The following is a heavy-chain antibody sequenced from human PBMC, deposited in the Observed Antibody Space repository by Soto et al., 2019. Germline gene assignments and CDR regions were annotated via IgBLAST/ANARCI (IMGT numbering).Heavy chain of an antibody. CDR1: GGSVSGDKNY. V-gene: IGHV4-61*01. CDR2: ISYSGAT. J-gene: IGHJ3*01. CDR3: ATSPRFAFDF. Sequence: QVQLQGSGPGLVKPSETLSLPCSVSGGSVSGDKNYWSWIRQSPGKGLEWIGFISYSGATIYNPSLKSRLTISVDRSKNQFSLRLSSVTASDTALYFCATSPRFAFDFWGQGTTVIVSS. D-gene: IGHD3-16*01.